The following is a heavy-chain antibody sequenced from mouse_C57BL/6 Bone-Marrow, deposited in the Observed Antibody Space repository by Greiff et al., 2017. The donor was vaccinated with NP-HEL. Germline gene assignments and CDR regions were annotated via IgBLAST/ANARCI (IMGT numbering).Heavy chain of an antibody. CDR1: GYTFTSYW. CDR3: ARFLPAQATLLGY. CDR2: IDPSDSYT. V-gene: IGHV1-50*01. J-gene: IGHJ4*01. D-gene: IGHD3-2*02. Sequence: VQLQQSGAELVKPGASVKLSCKASGYTFTSYWMQWVKQRPGQGLEWIGEIDPSDSYTNYNQKFKGKATLTVDTSSSTAYMQLSSLTSEDSAVYYCARFLPAQATLLGYWGQGTSVTVSS.